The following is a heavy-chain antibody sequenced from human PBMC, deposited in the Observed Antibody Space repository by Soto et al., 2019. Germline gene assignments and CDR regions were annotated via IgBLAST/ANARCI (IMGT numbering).Heavy chain of an antibody. CDR2: INQDGSEK. CDR3: ARDYPGGSYYDY. D-gene: IGHD1-26*01. V-gene: IGHV3-7*03. CDR1: GFTFSSYW. J-gene: IGHJ4*02. Sequence: GGSLRLSCAASGFTFSSYWMSWVRQAPGKGLEWVARINQDGSEKYYVDSVKGRFTISRDNAKNSLYLQMNSLRAEDTAVYYCARDYPGGSYYDYWGQGTLVTVSS.